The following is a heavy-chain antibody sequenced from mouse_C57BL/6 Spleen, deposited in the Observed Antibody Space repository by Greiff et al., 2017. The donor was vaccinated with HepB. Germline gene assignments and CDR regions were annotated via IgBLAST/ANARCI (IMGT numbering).Heavy chain of an antibody. J-gene: IGHJ1*03. CDR2: IYPSDSET. V-gene: IGHV1-61*01. Sequence: QVQLQQPGAELVRPGSSVKLSCKASGYTFTSYWMDWVKQRPGQGLEWIGNIYPSDSETHYNQKFKDKATLTVDKSSSTAYMQLSSLTSEDSAVYYCARCYYYGSSYCVDVWGTGTTVTVSS. CDR3: ARCYYYGSSYCVDV. D-gene: IGHD1-1*01. CDR1: GYTFTSYW.